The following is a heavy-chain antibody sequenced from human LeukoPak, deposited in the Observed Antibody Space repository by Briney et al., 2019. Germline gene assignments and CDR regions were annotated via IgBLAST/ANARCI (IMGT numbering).Heavy chain of an antibody. Sequence: ASVKVSRKASGYTFTGYYMHWVRQAPGQGLEWMGWINPNSGGTNYAQKFQGRVTMTRDTSISTAYMELSRLRSDDTAVYYCARDEGDGYNCAYWGQGTLVTVSS. D-gene: IGHD5-24*01. J-gene: IGHJ4*02. CDR2: INPNSGGT. CDR3: ARDEGDGYNCAY. V-gene: IGHV1-2*02. CDR1: GYTFTGYY.